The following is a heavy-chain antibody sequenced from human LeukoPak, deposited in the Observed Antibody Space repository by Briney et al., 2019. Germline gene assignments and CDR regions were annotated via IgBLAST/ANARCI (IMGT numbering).Heavy chain of an antibody. CDR2: IKQDGSEK. J-gene: IGHJ4*02. D-gene: IGHD5-24*01. V-gene: IGHV3-7*01. Sequence: GGSLRLSCAASGFTFSNYWLTWVRQAPGQGLEWVANIKQDGSEKHYVDSVKGRFTISRDNAKNSLYLQMNSLRAEDTAVYYCARDRQFAYWGQGTLVTVSS. CDR1: GFTFSNYW. CDR3: ARDRQFAY.